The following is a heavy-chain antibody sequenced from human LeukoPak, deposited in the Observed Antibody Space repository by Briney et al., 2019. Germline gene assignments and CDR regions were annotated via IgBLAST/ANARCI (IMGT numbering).Heavy chain of an antibody. CDR1: GFTFDDHG. CDR3: AKVKPGFDY. J-gene: IGHJ4*02. V-gene: IGHV3-23*01. Sequence: GGSLRLSCAASGFTFDDHGMNWVRQAPGKGLEWVSAISGSGGSTYYADSVKGRFTISRDNSKNTLYLQMNSLRAEDTAVYYCAKVKPGFDYWGQGTLVTVSS. CDR2: ISGSGGST.